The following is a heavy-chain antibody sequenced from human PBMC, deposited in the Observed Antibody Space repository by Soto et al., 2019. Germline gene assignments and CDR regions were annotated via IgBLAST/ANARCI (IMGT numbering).Heavy chain of an antibody. V-gene: IGHV3-30*18. CDR1: GFTFSSYG. CDR3: AKGPWPSGVFYFDY. CDR2: ISYDGSNK. J-gene: IGHJ4*02. Sequence: QVQLVESGGGVVQPGRSLRLSCAASGFTFSSYGMHWVRQAPGKGLEWVAVISYDGSNKYYADSVKGRFTISRDTSKNTLYLQMNSLRAEDTAVYYCAKGPWPSGVFYFDYWGQGTLVTVSS. D-gene: IGHD3-10*01.